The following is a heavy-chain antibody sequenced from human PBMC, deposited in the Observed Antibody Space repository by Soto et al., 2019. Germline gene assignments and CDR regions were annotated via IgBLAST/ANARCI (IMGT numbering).Heavy chain of an antibody. CDR1: GGSFSGYY. CDR2: INHSGST. J-gene: IGHJ6*02. Sequence: QVQLQQWGAGLLKPSETLSLTCAVYGGSFSGYYWSWIRQPPGKGLEWIGEINHSGSTNYNPSLXRRXXXSVTTPKTQFXXKXSXXPAADTAVYYCARAERYCSGGSCYKYYYYYYGMDVWGQGTTVTVSS. CDR3: ARAERYCSGGSCYKYYYYYYGMDV. V-gene: IGHV4-34*01. D-gene: IGHD2-15*01.